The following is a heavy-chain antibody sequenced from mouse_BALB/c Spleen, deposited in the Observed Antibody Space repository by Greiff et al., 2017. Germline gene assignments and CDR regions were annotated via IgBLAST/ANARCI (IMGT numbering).Heavy chain of an antibody. CDR3: ARDHYYGSSHWYFDV. D-gene: IGHD1-1*01. V-gene: IGHV5-15*02. J-gene: IGHJ1*01. Sequence: EVKLQESGGGLVQPGGSRKLSCAASGFTFSDYGMAWVRQAPGKGPEWVAFISNLAYSIYYADTVTGRFTISRENAKNTLYLEMSSLRSEDTAMYYCARDHYYGSSHWYFDVWGAGTTVTVSS. CDR1: GFTFSDYG. CDR2: ISNLAYSI.